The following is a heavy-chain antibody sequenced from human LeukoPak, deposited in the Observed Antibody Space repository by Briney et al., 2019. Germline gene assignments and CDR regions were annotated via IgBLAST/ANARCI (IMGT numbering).Heavy chain of an antibody. CDR1: GYTFSDYY. CDR3: ARDRGRNWGSDY. J-gene: IGHJ4*02. CDR2: INPISGGT. D-gene: IGHD7-27*01. V-gene: IGHV1-2*02. Sequence: ASVKVSCKASGYTFSDYYVHWVRQAPGQGLEWVGWINPISGGTDYAQKFQGRGTMTRDTSITTAYMELSRLRSDDTAVYYCARDRGRNWGSDYWGQGTLVTVSS.